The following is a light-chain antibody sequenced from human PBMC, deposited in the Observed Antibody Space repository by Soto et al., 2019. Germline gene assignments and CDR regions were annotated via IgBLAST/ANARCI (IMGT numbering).Light chain of an antibody. CDR2: DAS. V-gene: IGKV1-5*01. CDR1: QSISSW. CDR3: QQYNSYSWT. Sequence: XQMTQSPSTLSASVGDRVTLTCLASQSISSWLAWYQQKPGKAPKLLIYDASSLESGVPSRFSGSGSGTELTLTISSLQPDDFAPYYCQQYNSYSWTFGQGPKVDIK. J-gene: IGKJ1*01.